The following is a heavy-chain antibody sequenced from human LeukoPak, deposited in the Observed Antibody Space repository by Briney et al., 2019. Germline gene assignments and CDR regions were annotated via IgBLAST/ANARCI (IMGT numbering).Heavy chain of an antibody. Sequence: PSETLSLTCTVSGGSVSSVSYYWTWIRQPPGKGLEWIGYIYYSGSTNYNPSLKSRVTMSVDTSRGQFSLKLSSVTAADTAVYYCVRTGYCSGGSCYFRAFDYWGQGTLVTVSS. D-gene: IGHD2-15*01. J-gene: IGHJ4*02. CDR1: GGSVSSVSYY. CDR3: VRTGYCSGGSCYFRAFDY. V-gene: IGHV4-61*01. CDR2: IYYSGST.